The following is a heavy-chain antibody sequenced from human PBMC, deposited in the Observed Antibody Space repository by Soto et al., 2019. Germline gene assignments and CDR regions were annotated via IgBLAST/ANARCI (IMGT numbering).Heavy chain of an antibody. CDR2: ISGSGGST. D-gene: IGHD6-19*01. J-gene: IGHJ6*02. CDR1: GFTFSSYA. CDR3: AKGSRQWLTPYRPHYYDGMDV. Sequence: EVQLLESGGGLVQPGGSLRLSCAASGFTFSSYAMSWVRQAPGKGLEWVSAISGSGGSTYYADSVKGRFTISRDNSKNTLYLQMNSLRDEDTAVYYCAKGSRQWLTPYRPHYYDGMDVWGQGTTVTVSS. V-gene: IGHV3-23*01.